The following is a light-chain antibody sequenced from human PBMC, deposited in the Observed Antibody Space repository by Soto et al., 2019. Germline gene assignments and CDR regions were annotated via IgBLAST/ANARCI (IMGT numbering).Light chain of an antibody. CDR1: QSVSSSY. CDR3: HHYNYGPPET. V-gene: IGKV3-15*01. Sequence: VMTQAPDTLSLSTGDSVTVSCRVSQSVSSSYLAWYQQTPAQAPRLIIYGAYTRAAGVPATFSGSGSGTEDTITISSLLSADFVAYYCHHYNYGPPETCGQGTKVDIK. CDR2: GAY. J-gene: IGKJ1*01.